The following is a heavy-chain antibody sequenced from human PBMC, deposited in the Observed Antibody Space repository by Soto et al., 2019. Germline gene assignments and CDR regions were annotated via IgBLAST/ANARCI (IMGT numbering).Heavy chain of an antibody. CDR3: ARDGAVAGNTNFDY. CDR2: INAGNGKT. D-gene: IGHD6-19*01. V-gene: IGHV1-3*01. Sequence: QVQLVQSGAEVKQPGASVKVSCRASGYTFTNYAIHWVRQGPGQSLEWMGWINAGNGKTKYSQKFQGRVTITRDTSASTAYMELSSLRSEDTAVYYCARDGAVAGNTNFDYWGQGTLVTVSS. CDR1: GYTFTNYA. J-gene: IGHJ4*02.